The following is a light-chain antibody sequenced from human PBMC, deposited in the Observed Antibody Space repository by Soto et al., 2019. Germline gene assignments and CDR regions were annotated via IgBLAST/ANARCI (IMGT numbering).Light chain of an antibody. V-gene: IGKV3-11*01. CDR1: QSVSSY. CDR3: QQYHNWPPIT. CDR2: DAS. Sequence: EILLTQFPGTLSLSPGESATLSCRASQSVSSYLAWYQQKPGQAPRLLIYDASNRATGIPARFSGSGSGTDFTLTISSLEPEDFAVYYCQQYHNWPPITFGQGTRLEIK. J-gene: IGKJ5*01.